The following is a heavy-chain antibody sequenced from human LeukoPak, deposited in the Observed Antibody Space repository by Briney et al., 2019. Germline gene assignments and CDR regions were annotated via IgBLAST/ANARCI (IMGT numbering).Heavy chain of an antibody. J-gene: IGHJ5*02. V-gene: IGHV3-48*03. Sequence: PGGSLRLSCAASGFDLNTYEMNWVRQAPGKGVEWIADITISGHTKNYADSVKGRFTISRDNAGTSLYLQMNSLRVEDTGVYYCARGDPHADLWGQGTLVTVSS. CDR2: ITISGHTK. CDR3: ARGDPHADL. CDR1: GFDLNTYE.